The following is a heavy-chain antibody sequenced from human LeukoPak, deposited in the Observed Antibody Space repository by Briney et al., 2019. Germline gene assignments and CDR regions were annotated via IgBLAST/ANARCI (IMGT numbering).Heavy chain of an antibody. CDR1: GFTFSSYA. CDR2: ISYDGSNK. V-gene: IGHV3-30*04. Sequence: GSLRLSCAASGFTFSSYAMHWVRQAPGKGLEWVAVISYDGSNKYYAHSVKGRFTISRDNSKNTLYLQMNSLRAEDTAVYYCARKGGYGGYEKTWFDPWGQGTLVTVCS. J-gene: IGHJ5*02. CDR3: ARKGGYGGYEKTWFDP. D-gene: IGHD5-12*01.